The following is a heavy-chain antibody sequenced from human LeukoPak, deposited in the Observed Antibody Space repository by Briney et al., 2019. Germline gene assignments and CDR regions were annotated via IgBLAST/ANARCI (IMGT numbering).Heavy chain of an antibody. V-gene: IGHV3-9*01. CDR1: GFTVDDYA. D-gene: IGHD3-10*01. J-gene: IGHJ4*02. Sequence: GGSLRLSCAASGFTVDDYAMHWVRQAPGRGLEWVSGISWNSGSIGYADSVKGRFTISRDNAKNSLYLQMNSLRAEDTALYYCAKGLYYYGSGSSPIDYWGQGTLVTVSS. CDR3: AKGLYYYGSGSSPIDY. CDR2: ISWNSGSI.